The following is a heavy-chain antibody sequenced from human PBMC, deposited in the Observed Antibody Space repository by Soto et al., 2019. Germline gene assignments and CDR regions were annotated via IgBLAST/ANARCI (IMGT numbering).Heavy chain of an antibody. D-gene: IGHD5-12*01. CDR2: IYSDGST. Sequence: GGSLRLSCAASGFTVITNYFSWVRQAPGQGLEWVSGIYSDGSTHYADSVKGRFTISRDNSKDTLYLQMNTLRAEDTGVYYCTRDPTTSTVTDYWGQGTVVTVSS. V-gene: IGHV3-66*01. CDR1: GFTVITNY. J-gene: IGHJ4*02. CDR3: TRDPTTSTVTDY.